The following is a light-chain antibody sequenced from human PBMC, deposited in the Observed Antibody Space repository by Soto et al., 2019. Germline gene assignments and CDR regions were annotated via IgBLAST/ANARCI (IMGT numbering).Light chain of an antibody. V-gene: IGKV1-39*01. Sequence: DIQLTQSPSSLSVSVGDRVTITCRASQNSNRYLNWYQQKSRKAPELLISASSNLQSGVPSRFSGSGSGTDFTLTISSLQPEDFATYYCQQSYSTPYTFGQGTKLEIK. CDR1: QNSNRY. J-gene: IGKJ2*01. CDR2: ASS. CDR3: QQSYSTPYT.